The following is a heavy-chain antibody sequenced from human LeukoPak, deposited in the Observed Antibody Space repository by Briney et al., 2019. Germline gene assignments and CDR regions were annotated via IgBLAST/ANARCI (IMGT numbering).Heavy chain of an antibody. CDR3: SSGAGQGYTYGRNYFDY. D-gene: IGHD5-18*01. CDR2: MNPNSGNT. V-gene: IGHV1-8*01. J-gene: IGHJ4*02. Sequence: ASVKVSCKASGYTFTSYDINWVRQATGQGLEWMGWMNPNSGNTGYAQKFQGRVTMTRNTSISTAYMELSRLRSEDTAVYYCSSGAGQGYTYGRNYFDYWGQGTLVTVSS. CDR1: GYTFTSYD.